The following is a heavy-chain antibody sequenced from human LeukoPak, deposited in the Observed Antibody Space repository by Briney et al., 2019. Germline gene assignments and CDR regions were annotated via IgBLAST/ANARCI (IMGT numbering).Heavy chain of an antibody. V-gene: IGHV4-39*07. CDR2: IYYSGST. J-gene: IGHJ4*02. Sequence: SETLSLTCTVSGGSITSSYYWGWIRQPPGKGLEWIGSIYYSGSTYYNPSLKSRVTISVDTSKNQFSLKLSSVTAADTAMNYCAKQIYSSQPFDCWGQGTLVTVSS. CDR3: AKQIYSSQPFDC. CDR1: GGSITSSYY. D-gene: IGHD6-13*01.